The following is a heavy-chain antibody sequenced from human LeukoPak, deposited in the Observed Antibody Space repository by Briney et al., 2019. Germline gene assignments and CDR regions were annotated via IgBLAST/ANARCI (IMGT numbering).Heavy chain of an antibody. J-gene: IGHJ4*02. CDR3: ARGPPNWGFDY. V-gene: IGHV1-8*01. CDR1: GYTFTSYD. D-gene: IGHD7-27*01. Sequence: ASVKVSCKASGYTFTSYDINWVRLATGEAHEWMGWMSPKSGNTGYAQKFQGRVTMTRNTSTSTAYMELSSLRSEDTAVYYCARGPPNWGFDYWGQGTLVTVSS. CDR2: MSPKSGNT.